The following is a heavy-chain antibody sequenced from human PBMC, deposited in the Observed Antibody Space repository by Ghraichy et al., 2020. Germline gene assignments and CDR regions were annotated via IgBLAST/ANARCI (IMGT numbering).Heavy chain of an antibody. D-gene: IGHD3-10*01. V-gene: IGHV4-4*02. CDR2: IYHSGST. Sequence: SETLSLTCAVSGDSISGSNWWSWVRQPSGKGLEWIGEIYHSGSTSFNPSLKSRVTISIDKSKNQFSLNLSSVTAADTAVYYCAGEIMVRGVIITRPWFDPWGLGTLVTVSS. CDR1: GDSISGSNW. CDR3: AGEIMVRGVIITRPWFDP. J-gene: IGHJ5*02.